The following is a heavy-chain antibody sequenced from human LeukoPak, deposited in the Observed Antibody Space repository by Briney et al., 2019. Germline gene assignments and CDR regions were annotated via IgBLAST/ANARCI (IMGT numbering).Heavy chain of an antibody. Sequence: GASVKVSCKASGGTFISYTISWVLQAPGQGLEWMGRIIPILGIANYAQKVQGRVTITADKSTSTAYMELSSLRSEDTAVYYCARDQNDIWSGQGDHWGQGTLVTVSS. CDR1: GGTFISYT. J-gene: IGHJ4*02. CDR2: IIPILGIA. D-gene: IGHD3-3*01. CDR3: ARDQNDIWSGQGDH. V-gene: IGHV1-69*04.